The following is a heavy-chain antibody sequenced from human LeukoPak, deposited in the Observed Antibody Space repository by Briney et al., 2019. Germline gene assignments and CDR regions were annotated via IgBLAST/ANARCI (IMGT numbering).Heavy chain of an antibody. V-gene: IGHV5-51*01. CDR2: IYPGDSDT. CDR1: GYSFTSYW. Sequence: GESLKISCKGSGYSFTSYWIGWVRQMPGKGLEWMGIIYPGDSDTRYSPSFQGQVTISADTSINTAYLQWSNLKASDTAMYFCARLVAIPDAFDIWGQGTMVTVSS. CDR3: ARLVAIPDAFDI. D-gene: IGHD2-2*02. J-gene: IGHJ3*02.